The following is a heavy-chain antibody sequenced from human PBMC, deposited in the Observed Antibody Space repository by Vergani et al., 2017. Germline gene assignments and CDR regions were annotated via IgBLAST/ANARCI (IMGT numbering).Heavy chain of an antibody. D-gene: IGHD4-11*01. CDR1: GFTFSSYG. Sequence: QVQLVESGGGVVQPGRSLRLSCAASGFTFSSYGMHWVRQAPGKGLEWVAVIWYDGSNKYYADSVKGRFTISRDNSKNTLYLQMNSLRADDTAVYYCARDAQNLYSNHQLDYWGQGTLVTVSS. CDR2: IWYDGSNK. V-gene: IGHV3-33*01. J-gene: IGHJ4*02. CDR3: ARDAQNLYSNHQLDY.